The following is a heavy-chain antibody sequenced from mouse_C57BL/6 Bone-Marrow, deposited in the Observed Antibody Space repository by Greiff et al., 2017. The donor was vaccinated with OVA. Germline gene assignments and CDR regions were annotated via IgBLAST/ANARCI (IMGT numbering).Heavy chain of an antibody. Sequence: EVKLVESGPELVKPGASVKISCKASGYSFTDYNMNWVKQSNGKSLEWIGVINPNYGTTSNNQKFKGKATLTVDHSSSTAYMQLNSLTSEDSAVYYYAKGYYGSLFDYWGQGTTLTVSS. CDR1: GYSFTDYN. CDR2: INPNYGTT. V-gene: IGHV1-39*01. CDR3: AKGYYGSLFDY. J-gene: IGHJ2*01. D-gene: IGHD1-1*01.